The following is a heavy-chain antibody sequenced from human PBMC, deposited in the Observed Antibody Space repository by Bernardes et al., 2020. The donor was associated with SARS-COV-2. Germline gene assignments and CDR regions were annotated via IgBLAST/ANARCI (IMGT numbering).Heavy chain of an antibody. D-gene: IGHD2-15*01. CDR2: ISDSGGST. V-gene: IGHV3-23*01. J-gene: IGHJ4*02. Sequence: GGSLRLSRAASGFTFSSYAMSWVRQAPGKGLEWVSVISDSGGSTDYADSVKGRFTISRDNSKNTLFLQMDSPRAEDTAIYYCAKRYSYYFDSWGQGTLVTVSS. CDR1: GFTFSSYA. CDR3: AKRYSYYFDS.